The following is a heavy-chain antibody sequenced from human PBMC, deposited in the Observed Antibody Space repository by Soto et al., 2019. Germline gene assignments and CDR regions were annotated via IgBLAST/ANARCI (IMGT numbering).Heavy chain of an antibody. CDR1: GYTFTSYA. Sequence: QVQLVQSGAEVKKPGASVKVSCKASGYTFTSYAISWVRQAPGQGLEWMGWISAYNGNTKYAQKLQGRVTMTTDTSTSTAYIELRSLSSDDTAVYYCARDHGGGITLEWGQGTLVTVSS. CDR3: ARDHGGGITLE. J-gene: IGHJ4*02. D-gene: IGHD3-16*01. CDR2: ISAYNGNT. V-gene: IGHV1-18*01.